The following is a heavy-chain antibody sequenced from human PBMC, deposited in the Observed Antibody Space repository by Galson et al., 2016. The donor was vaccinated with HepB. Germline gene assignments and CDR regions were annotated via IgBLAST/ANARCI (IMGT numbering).Heavy chain of an antibody. D-gene: IGHD3-9*01. V-gene: IGHV3-23*01. J-gene: IGHJ4*02. Sequence: SLRLSCAASGFTFSSYAMSWVRQAPGKELEWVSAISGSGGSTYYADSVKGRFTISRDNSKNTLFLQMNSLRAEDTAVYYCATKPSYYDLLTGYYMGGYFDYWGQGTLVTVSS. CDR2: ISGSGGST. CDR3: ATKPSYYDLLTGYYMGGYFDY. CDR1: GFTFSSYA.